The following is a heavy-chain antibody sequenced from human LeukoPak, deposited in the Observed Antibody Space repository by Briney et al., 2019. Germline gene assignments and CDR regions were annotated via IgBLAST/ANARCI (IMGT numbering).Heavy chain of an antibody. CDR3: ARGPYYFDY. Sequence: SETLSLTCTVSGDSISRSSYFWAWIRQPPGKGLEWIGSVYSSGSTYYNPSLRSQITISVDTSKNQFSLKLTSVAAADTAVYYCARGPYYFDYWGQGTLVTVS. J-gene: IGHJ4*02. CDR2: VYSSGST. V-gene: IGHV4-39*07. CDR1: GDSISRSSYF.